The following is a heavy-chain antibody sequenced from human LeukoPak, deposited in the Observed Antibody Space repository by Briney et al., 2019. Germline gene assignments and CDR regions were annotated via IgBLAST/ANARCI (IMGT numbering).Heavy chain of an antibody. CDR2: IIPIFGTA. CDR1: GGTFSSYA. V-gene: IGHV1-69*13. Sequence: SVKVSCKASGGTFSSYAISWVRQAPGQGLEWMGGIIPIFGTANYAQKFQGRVTITADESTSTAYMELSGLRSEDTAVYYCASTPLYGYYYYGMDVWGQGTTVTVSS. CDR3: ASTPLYGYYYYGMDV. D-gene: IGHD2-2*02. J-gene: IGHJ6*02.